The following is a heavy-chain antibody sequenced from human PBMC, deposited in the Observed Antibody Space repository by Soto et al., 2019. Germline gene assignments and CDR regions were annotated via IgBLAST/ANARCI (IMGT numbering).Heavy chain of an antibody. CDR1: GYTFTSYG. J-gene: IGHJ4*02. CDR3: ARAPDYYDSSNYDY. V-gene: IGHV1-18*01. Sequence: ASLKVSCKASGYTFTSYGISWVRQAPGQGLEWMGWISAYNGNTNYAQKLQGRVTMTTDTSTSTAYMELRSLRSDDTAVYYCARAPDYYDSSNYDYWGQGTLVTVSS. CDR2: ISAYNGNT. D-gene: IGHD3-22*01.